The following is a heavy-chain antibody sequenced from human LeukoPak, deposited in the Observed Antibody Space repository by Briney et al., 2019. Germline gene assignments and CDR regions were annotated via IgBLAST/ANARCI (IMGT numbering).Heavy chain of an antibody. CDR3: ARDPYSSGLDY. J-gene: IGHJ4*02. CDR1: GFTFSSYS. CDR2: IKQDGSEK. V-gene: IGHV3-7*01. D-gene: IGHD6-19*01. Sequence: GGSLRLSCAASGFTFSSYSMNWVRQAPGKGLEWVANIKQDGSEKYYVDSVKGRFTISRDNAKNSLYLQMNSLRAEDTAVYYCARDPYSSGLDYWGQGTLVTVSS.